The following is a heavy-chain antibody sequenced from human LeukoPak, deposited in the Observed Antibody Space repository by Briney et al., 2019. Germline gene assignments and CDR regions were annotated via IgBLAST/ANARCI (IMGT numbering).Heavy chain of an antibody. J-gene: IGHJ4*02. CDR2: IYYSGST. D-gene: IGHD3-3*01. Sequence: SETLXLTCTVSGGSISSSSYYWGWIRQPPGKGLEWIGSIYYSGSTYYNPSLKSRVTISVDTSKNQFSLKLSSVTAADTAVYYCARSPPYYDFWSGRGVFDYWGQGTLVTVSS. CDR3: ARSPPYYDFWSGRGVFDY. CDR1: GGSISSSSYY. V-gene: IGHV4-39*07.